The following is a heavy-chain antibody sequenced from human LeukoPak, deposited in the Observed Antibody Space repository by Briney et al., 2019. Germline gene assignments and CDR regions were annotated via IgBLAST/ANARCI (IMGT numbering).Heavy chain of an antibody. D-gene: IGHD3-10*01. CDR2: ISWNSGSI. CDR1: GFTFGDYA. CDR3: AKDLLRSGSYYFDY. J-gene: IGHJ4*02. V-gene: IGHV3-9*01. Sequence: PGGSLRLSCAASGFTFGDYAMHWVRQAPGKGLEWVSGISWNSGSIGYADSVKGRFTISRDNAKNSLYLQMNSLRAEDTALYYCAKDLLRSGSYYFDYWGQGTLVTVSS.